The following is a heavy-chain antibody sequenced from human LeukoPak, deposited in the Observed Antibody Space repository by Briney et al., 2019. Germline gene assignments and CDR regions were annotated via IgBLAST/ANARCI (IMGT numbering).Heavy chain of an antibody. CDR1: GFTLSSYS. Sequence: GGSLRLSCAASGFTLSSYSMNWVRQAPGKGLEWVSYISSSSSDIYYADSVKGRFTISRDNAKNSLYLQMNSLRAEDTAVYYCARGTADFWSGYYNWFDPWGQGTLVTVSS. CDR2: ISSSSSDI. D-gene: IGHD3-3*01. J-gene: IGHJ5*02. CDR3: ARGTADFWSGYYNWFDP. V-gene: IGHV3-21*01.